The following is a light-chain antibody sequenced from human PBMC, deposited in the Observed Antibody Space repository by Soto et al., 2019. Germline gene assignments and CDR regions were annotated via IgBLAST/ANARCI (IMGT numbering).Light chain of an antibody. CDR1: QSVSSSY. CDR2: GAS. Sequence: EIVLTQSPGTLSLSPGERATLSCRASQSVSSSYLAWYQQKPGQAPRLLIYGASSRATGIPDRFSGSGSGADFTLTISRLEPEDFAVYSCQQYDTSPWTFGQGTKVDIK. CDR3: QQYDTSPWT. V-gene: IGKV3-20*01. J-gene: IGKJ1*01.